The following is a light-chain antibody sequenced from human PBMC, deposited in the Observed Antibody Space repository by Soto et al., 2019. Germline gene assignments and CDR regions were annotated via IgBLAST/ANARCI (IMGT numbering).Light chain of an antibody. Sequence: QSALTQPASVSGSPGQSITISCTGTSSDIGRYNLVSWYQQHPGKAPKLIIYEDIERPSGVSDRFSGSKSGNTASPTISGLQTEDEADYYCCSYAGGASVVFGGGTQLTVL. V-gene: IGLV2-23*01. CDR3: CSYAGGASVV. CDR2: EDI. J-gene: IGLJ2*01. CDR1: SSDIGRYNL.